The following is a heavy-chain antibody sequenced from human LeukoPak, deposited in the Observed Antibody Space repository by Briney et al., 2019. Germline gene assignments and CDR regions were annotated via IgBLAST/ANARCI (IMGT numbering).Heavy chain of an antibody. CDR1: GGSISNNNW. CDR2: IYHGGST. D-gene: IGHD7-27*01. CDR3: ARHGNWGGPDY. V-gene: IGHV4-4*02. Sequence: SETLSLTCAVSGGSISNNNWWSWVRQPPGMGLEWIGEIYHGGSTNYNPSLKSRVTTSVDTSKNKFSLKLSSVTAADTAVYYCARHGNWGGPDYWGQGTLVSVSS. J-gene: IGHJ4*02.